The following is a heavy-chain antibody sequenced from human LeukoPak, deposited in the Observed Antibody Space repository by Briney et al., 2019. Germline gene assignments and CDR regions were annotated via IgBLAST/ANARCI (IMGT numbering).Heavy chain of an antibody. CDR2: ISYDGSNK. D-gene: IGHD3-3*01. V-gene: IGHV3-30-3*02. CDR3: ANEADYDFWSGFPPMDV. J-gene: IGHJ6*04. CDR1: GFTFSSYA. Sequence: GGSLRLSCAASGFTFSSYAMHWVRQAPGKGLEWVAVISYDGSNKYYADSVKGRFTISRDNSKNTLYLQMNSLRAEDTAVYYCANEADYDFWSGFPPMDVWGKGTTVTVSS.